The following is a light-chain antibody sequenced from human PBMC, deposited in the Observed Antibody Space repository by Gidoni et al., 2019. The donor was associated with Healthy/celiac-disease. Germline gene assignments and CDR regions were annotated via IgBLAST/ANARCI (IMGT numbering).Light chain of an antibody. CDR3: AAWDDSLSGVV. CDR2: RNN. CDR1: SSNIGSNY. Sequence: QSVLTQPPSASGTTGQRVTISCSGSSSNIGSNYVYWYQQLPGTAPKLLRYRNNQRPSGVPDRFSGSKSGTSASLAISGLRSEDEADYYCAAWDDSLSGVVFGGGTKLTVL. V-gene: IGLV1-47*01. J-gene: IGLJ2*01.